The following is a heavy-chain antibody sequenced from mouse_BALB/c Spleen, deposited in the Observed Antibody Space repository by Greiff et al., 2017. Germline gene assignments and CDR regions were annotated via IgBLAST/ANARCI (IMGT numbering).Heavy chain of an antibody. CDR1: GYTFTSYW. Sequence: LVESGAELARPGASVKLSCKASGYTFTSYWMQWVKQRPGQGLEWIGAIYPGDGDTRYTQKFKGKATLTADKSSSTAYMQLSSLASEDSAVYYCARRTGMDYWGQGTSVTVSS. CDR2: IYPGDGDT. CDR3: ARRTGMDY. V-gene: IGHV1-87*01. J-gene: IGHJ4*01.